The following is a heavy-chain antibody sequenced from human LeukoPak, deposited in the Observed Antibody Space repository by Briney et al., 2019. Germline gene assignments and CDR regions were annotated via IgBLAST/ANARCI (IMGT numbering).Heavy chain of an antibody. Sequence: GGSQRLSCAASGFTFGSYGMSWVRQAPVKGLEWVSTISDTGTSTYYADSVKGRFTISRDNSKNTLYLQMNSLRAEDTAVYYCAKGRLSDILESEFDPWGQGTLVTVSS. J-gene: IGHJ5*02. D-gene: IGHD3-9*01. CDR2: ISDTGTST. CDR1: GFTFGSYG. V-gene: IGHV3-23*01. CDR3: AKGRLSDILESEFDP.